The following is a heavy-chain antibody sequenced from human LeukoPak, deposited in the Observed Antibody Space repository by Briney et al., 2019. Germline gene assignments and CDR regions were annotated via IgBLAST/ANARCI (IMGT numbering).Heavy chain of an antibody. CDR2: IKSKFDGGTT. CDR1: GFTFSHAW. V-gene: IGHV3-15*01. J-gene: IGHJ4*02. D-gene: IGHD2/OR15-2a*01. CDR3: TTHGRIVIGAIPIEPLAD. Sequence: PGGSLRLSCAGSGFTFSHAWMSWVRQAPGKGLEWVGRIKSKFDGGTTDYAAPVKGRFTISRDDSNNRLYLQINSLKTEDTAVYYCTTHGRIVIGAIPIEPLADWGQGTPVTVSS.